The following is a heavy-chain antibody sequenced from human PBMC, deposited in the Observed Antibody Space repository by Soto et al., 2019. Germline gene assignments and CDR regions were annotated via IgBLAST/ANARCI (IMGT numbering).Heavy chain of an antibody. CDR1: GFTFSSYA. V-gene: IGHV3-23*01. J-gene: IGHJ2*01. Sequence: QSGGSLRLSCAASGFTFSSYAMNWVRQAPGRGLEWVSGISGSGGSGGRTYYADSMKGRFTISRDNSKNTLYLHMNTLRAEDTAIYYCEKDTVRAPVFWYLDLCGRGTLVTVYS. CDR2: ISGSGGSGGRT. CDR3: EKDTVRAPVFWYLDL. D-gene: IGHD3-16*01.